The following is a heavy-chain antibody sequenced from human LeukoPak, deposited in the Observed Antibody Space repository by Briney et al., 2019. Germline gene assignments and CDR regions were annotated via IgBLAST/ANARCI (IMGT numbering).Heavy chain of an antibody. V-gene: IGHV3-21*01. CDR1: GFTFSSYS. J-gene: IGHJ6*02. D-gene: IGHD3-10*01. CDR3: VRIRDSGAYYFYYGMDV. CDR2: ISSSSSYI. Sequence: GGSLRLSCAASGFTFSSYSMNWVRQAPGKGLEWVSSISSSSSYIYYADSVKGRFTISRDQAKNSVFLQMNSLRDEDTAVYYCVRIRDSGAYYFYYGMDVWGQGTTVTVSS.